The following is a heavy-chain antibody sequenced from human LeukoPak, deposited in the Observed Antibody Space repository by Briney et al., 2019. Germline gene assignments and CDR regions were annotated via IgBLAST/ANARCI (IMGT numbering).Heavy chain of an antibody. CDR2: SYSGGNA. CDR3: AHSKRGGGYYINAFAV. D-gene: IGHD1-26*01. Sequence: SQTLSLTCTVSGGSISSGSYYWSWIRQPPGKGLEWIGYSYSGGNANYNPSLKSRVTISIDTSENQFSLRLTSVTAADTAIYFCAHSKRGGGYYINAFAVWGQGALVTISS. V-gene: IGHV4-61*01. J-gene: IGHJ3*01. CDR1: GGSISSGSYY.